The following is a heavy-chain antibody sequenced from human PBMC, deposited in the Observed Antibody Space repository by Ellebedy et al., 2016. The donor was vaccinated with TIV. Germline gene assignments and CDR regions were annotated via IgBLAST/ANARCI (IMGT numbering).Heavy chain of an antibody. J-gene: IGHJ5*02. CDR2: ISYDGTNK. CDR3: AKDIAYDILTGYTQMTRFGPGAQGNWFDP. V-gene: IGHV3-30*04. Sequence: GESLKISCAASGFTFSTYAMHWVRQAPGKGLEWVAVISYDGTNKYYADSVKGRFTISRDNSKNTLYLQMNSLRAEDTALYYCAKDIAYDILTGYTQMTRFGPGAQGNWFDPWGQGTLVTVSS. D-gene: IGHD3-9*01. CDR1: GFTFSTYA.